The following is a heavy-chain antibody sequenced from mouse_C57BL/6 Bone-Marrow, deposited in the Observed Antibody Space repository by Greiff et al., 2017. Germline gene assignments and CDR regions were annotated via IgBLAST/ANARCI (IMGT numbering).Heavy chain of an antibody. V-gene: IGHV1-64*01. CDR2: IHPNSGST. CDR3: ARSREYYDPYCYAMDY. D-gene: IGHD2-4*01. CDR1: GYTFTSYW. Sequence: QVQLQQPGAELVKPGASVKLSCKASGYTFTSYWMHWVKQRPGQGLEWIGMIHPNSGSTNYNEKFKSKATLTVDKSSSTAYMQLSSLTSEASAVYYCARSREYYDPYCYAMDYWGQGTSVTVSS. J-gene: IGHJ4*01.